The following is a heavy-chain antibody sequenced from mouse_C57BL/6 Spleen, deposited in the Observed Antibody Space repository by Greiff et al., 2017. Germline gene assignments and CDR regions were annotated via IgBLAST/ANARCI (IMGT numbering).Heavy chain of an antibody. D-gene: IGHD3-2*02. CDR3: ARSWAAQATLDY. CDR2: IDPSDSYT. J-gene: IGHJ2*01. CDR1: GYTFTSYW. Sequence: QVQLQQPGAELVMPGASVKLSCKASGYTFTSYWMHWVKQRPGQGLEWIGEIDPSDSYTNYNQKFKGKSTLTVDKSSSTAYMQLSSLTSEDSAVYYCARSWAAQATLDYWGQGTTLTVSS. V-gene: IGHV1-69*01.